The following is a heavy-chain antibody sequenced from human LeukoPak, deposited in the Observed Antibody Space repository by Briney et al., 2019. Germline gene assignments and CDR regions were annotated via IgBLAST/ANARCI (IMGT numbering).Heavy chain of an antibody. CDR1: GFTFSSYS. D-gene: IGHD6-19*01. CDR3: ARDPHSIAVAGTEGY. V-gene: IGHV3-21*01. Sequence: PGGSLRLSCAASGFTFSSYSMNWVRQAPGKGLEWVSSISSSSSYIYYADSVKGRFTISRDNAKNSLYLQMNSLRAEDTAVYHCARDPHSIAVAGTEGYWGQGTLVTVSS. J-gene: IGHJ4*02. CDR2: ISSSSSYI.